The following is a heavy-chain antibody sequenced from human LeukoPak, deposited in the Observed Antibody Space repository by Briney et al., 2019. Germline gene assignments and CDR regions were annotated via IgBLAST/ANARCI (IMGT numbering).Heavy chain of an antibody. CDR2: IYYSGST. J-gene: IGHJ6*02. Sequence: SETLSLTCTVSGGSISSYYWSWIRQPPGKGLEWIGYIYYSGSTNYNPSLKSRVTISVDTSKNQFSLKLSSVTAADTAVYYCARDRRDGYNFAYYYYGMDVWGQGTTVTVSS. V-gene: IGHV4-59*01. D-gene: IGHD5-24*01. CDR3: ARDRRDGYNFAYYYYGMDV. CDR1: GGSISSYY.